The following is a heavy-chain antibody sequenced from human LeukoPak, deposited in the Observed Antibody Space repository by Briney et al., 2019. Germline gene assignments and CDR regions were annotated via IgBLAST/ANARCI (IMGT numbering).Heavy chain of an antibody. CDR1: GYTFTSHD. V-gene: IGHV1-8*03. Sequence: GASVKVSCKASGYTFTSHDINWVRQATGQGLEWMGWMNPNSGNTGYAQKFQGRVTITRNNSISTVYMELSSLRSEDTAFYYCATDHSMANTAWWFDPWGQGTLVTVSS. CDR2: MNPNSGNT. D-gene: IGHD5-24*01. CDR3: ATDHSMANTAWWFDP. J-gene: IGHJ5*02.